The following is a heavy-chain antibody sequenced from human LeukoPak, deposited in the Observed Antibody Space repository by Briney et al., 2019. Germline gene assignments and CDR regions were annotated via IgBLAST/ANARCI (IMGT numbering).Heavy chain of an antibody. V-gene: IGHV1-2*02. CDR2: INPNSGGT. D-gene: IGHD4-17*01. J-gene: IGHJ6*03. CDR1: GYTFTSYG. CDR3: ARGDLYGDYYYYMDV. Sequence: ASVKVSCKASGYTFTSYGISWVRQAPGQGLEWMGWINPNSGGTNYAQKFQGRVTMTRDTSISTAYMELSRLRSDDTAVYYCARGDLYGDYYYYMDVWGKGTTVTVSS.